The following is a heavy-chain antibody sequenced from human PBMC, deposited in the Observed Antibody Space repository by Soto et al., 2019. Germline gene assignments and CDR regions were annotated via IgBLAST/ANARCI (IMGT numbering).Heavy chain of an antibody. J-gene: IGHJ6*02. CDR1: GLIFSDYH. D-gene: IGHD6-19*01. V-gene: IGHV3-72*01. CDR3: AMLGGWSGGSSGMDV. CDR2: IRRKANSYTT. Sequence: EVQLVESGGGLVQPGGSLRLSCAASGLIFSDYHMDWVRQAPGKGLEWVGRIRRKANSYTTEYAASVKGRFTISSDDSKHSLSLQMNTLNSEDTAVYYCAMLGGWSGGSSGMDVWGQGTTVTVSS.